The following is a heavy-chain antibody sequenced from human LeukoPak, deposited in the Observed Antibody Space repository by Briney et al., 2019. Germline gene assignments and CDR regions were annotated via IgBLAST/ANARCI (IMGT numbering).Heavy chain of an antibody. V-gene: IGHV3-7*01. CDR2: IKQDGSEK. CDR3: TRDFDP. J-gene: IGHJ5*02. Sequence: GGSLRLSCVASGLSFGNYWMDWVRQAPGKGLEWVGNIKQDGSEKYYVDSVKGRFTISRDNAKNSLYLDMNSLRVEDTAIYYCTRDFDPWGQGALVTVSS. CDR1: GLSFGNYW.